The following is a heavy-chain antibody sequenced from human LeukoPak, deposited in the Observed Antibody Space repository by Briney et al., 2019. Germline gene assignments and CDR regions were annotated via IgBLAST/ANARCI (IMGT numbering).Heavy chain of an antibody. J-gene: IGHJ6*02. CDR3: ARDRYSSSSDGMDV. CDR1: GGSISSSSYY. CDR2: IYYSGST. Sequence: PSETLSLTCTVSGGSISSSSYYWGWIRQPPGKGLEWIGSIYYSGSTYYNPSLKSRVTISVDTSKNQFSLKLSSVTAADTAVYYCARDRYSSSSDGMDVWGQGTTVTVSS. D-gene: IGHD6-13*01. V-gene: IGHV4-39*07.